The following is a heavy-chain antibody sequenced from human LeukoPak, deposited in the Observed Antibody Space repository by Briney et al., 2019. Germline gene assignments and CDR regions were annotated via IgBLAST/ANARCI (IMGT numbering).Heavy chain of an antibody. CDR2: IYPGDSDA. CDR3: ARHTAMVRGMNLWFDP. D-gene: IGHD3-10*01. Sequence: GESLKISCKGSGYSFTNYWIGWVRQMPGKGLKWMGIIYPGDSDARYSPSFQGQVTISADKSISTAYLQWSSLKASDTAMYYCARHTAMVRGMNLWFDPWGQGTLVTVSS. CDR1: GYSFTNYW. J-gene: IGHJ5*02. V-gene: IGHV5-51*01.